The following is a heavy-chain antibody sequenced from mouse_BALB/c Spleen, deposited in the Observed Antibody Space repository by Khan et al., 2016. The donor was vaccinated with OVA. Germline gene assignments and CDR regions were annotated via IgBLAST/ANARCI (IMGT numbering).Heavy chain of an antibody. J-gene: IGHJ3*01. D-gene: IGHD1-2*01. Sequence: VQLQESGAELARPGASVKLSCTASGYTFTDYYINWVKQRNGQGLEWIGEITPGSGDTYYNERFMGKATLTADKYSRTAYMPLSSLTSEAVEVYVCERRNYFGYTFAYWVQGTLVTVST. CDR3: ERRNYFGYTFAY. V-gene: IGHV1-77*01. CDR1: GYTFTDYY. CDR2: ITPGSGDT.